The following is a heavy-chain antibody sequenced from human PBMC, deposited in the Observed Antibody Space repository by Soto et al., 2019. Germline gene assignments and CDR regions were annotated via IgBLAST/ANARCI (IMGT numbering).Heavy chain of an antibody. Sequence: SETLSLTCAVSGGSIRSGGYYWSWIRQHPGTGLEWIGNIFYSGTTYYNPSLKSRVTISVDTSKNQFSLNLSSVTAADTAVYFCARSYHNSYVFGYWGQGTLVTVSS. J-gene: IGHJ4*02. CDR1: GGSIRSGGYY. D-gene: IGHD2-2*01. CDR3: ARSYHNSYVFGY. CDR2: IFYSGTT. V-gene: IGHV4-31*11.